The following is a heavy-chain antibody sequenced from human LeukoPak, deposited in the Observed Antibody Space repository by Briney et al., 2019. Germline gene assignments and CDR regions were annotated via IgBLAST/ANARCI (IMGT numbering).Heavy chain of an antibody. J-gene: IGHJ3*02. V-gene: IGHV4-34*01. CDR2: ISHSGST. CDR1: GGSFSGYF. CDR3: ARDVAEVTMVRGVITGAFDI. Sequence: SETLSLTCAVYGGSFSGYFWSWIRQPPGKGLKWIGEISHSGSTNYNPSLKSRVTISVDTSKNQFSLRLSSVTAADTAVYYCARDVAEVTMVRGVITGAFDIWGQGTMVTVSS. D-gene: IGHD3-10*01.